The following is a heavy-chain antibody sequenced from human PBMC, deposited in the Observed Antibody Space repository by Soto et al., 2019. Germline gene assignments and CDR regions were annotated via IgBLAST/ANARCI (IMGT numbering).Heavy chain of an antibody. V-gene: IGHV3-15*01. J-gene: IGHJ3*02. CDR3: FLSAFDI. CDR1: GFTFSNAW. Sequence: GGSLRLSCAASGFTFSNAWMSWVRQAPGKGLEWVGRIKSKIDGGTTDYAAPVKGRFTISRDDSKNTLYLQMNSLKTEDTAVYYCFLSAFDIWGQGTMVTVSS. CDR2: IKSKIDGGTT.